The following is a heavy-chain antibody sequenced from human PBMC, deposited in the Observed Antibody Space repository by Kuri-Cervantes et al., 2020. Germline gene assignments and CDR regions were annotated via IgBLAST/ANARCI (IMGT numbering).Heavy chain of an antibody. CDR3: ARVQSRLWFRRGYFDH. D-gene: IGHD3-10*01. J-gene: IGHJ4*02. Sequence: ASVKVSCKASGYTFTSYGISWVRQAPGQGLEWMGWISAYNGNTNYAQKLQGRVTMTTDTSTSTAYMELRSLRSDDTAVYSCARVQSRLWFRRGYFDHWGQGTLVTVSS. CDR2: ISAYNGNT. CDR1: GYTFTSYG. V-gene: IGHV1-18*01.